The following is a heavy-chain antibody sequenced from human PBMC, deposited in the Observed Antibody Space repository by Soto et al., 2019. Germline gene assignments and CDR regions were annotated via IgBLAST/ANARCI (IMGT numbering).Heavy chain of an antibody. D-gene: IGHD3-3*01. CDR1: GDTFTSYG. CDR3: ASSIHRTGNEY. CDR2: ISAYNGNT. Sequence: GASVKVSCKASGDTFTSYGISWVRQAPGQGLEWMGWISAYNGNTNYAQKLQGRVTMTTDTSTSTAYMELRSLRSDDTAVYYCASSIHRTGNEYWGQGTLVTVSS. V-gene: IGHV1-18*01. J-gene: IGHJ4*02.